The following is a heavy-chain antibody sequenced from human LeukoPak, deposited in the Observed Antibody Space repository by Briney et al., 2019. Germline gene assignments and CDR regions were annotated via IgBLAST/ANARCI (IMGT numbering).Heavy chain of an antibody. CDR2: IYYSGST. CDR3: ASLYCSGGSCYSGFDY. D-gene: IGHD2-15*01. J-gene: IGHJ4*02. V-gene: IGHV4-59*12. Sequence: PSETLSLTCTVSGGSISSYYWSWIRQPPGKGLEWIGYIYYSGSTNYNPSLKSRVTVSVDTSKNQFSLKLSSVTAADTAVYYCASLYCSGGSCYSGFDYWGQGTLVTVSS. CDR1: GGSISSYY.